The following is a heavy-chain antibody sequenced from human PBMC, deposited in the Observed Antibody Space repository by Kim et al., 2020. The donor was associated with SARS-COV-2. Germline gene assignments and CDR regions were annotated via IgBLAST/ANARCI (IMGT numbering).Heavy chain of an antibody. D-gene: IGHD6-19*01. J-gene: IGHJ4*02. CDR3: ARESDVAGNDY. V-gene: IGHV3-48*03. Sequence: IHYADSVKGRFTISRDNAKNSLYLQMSSLRAEDTAGYYCARESDVAGNDYWGQGSLVTVSS. CDR2: I.